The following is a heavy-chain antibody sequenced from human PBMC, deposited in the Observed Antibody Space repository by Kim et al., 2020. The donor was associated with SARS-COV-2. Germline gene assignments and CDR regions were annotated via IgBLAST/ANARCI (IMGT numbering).Heavy chain of an antibody. CDR3: ARWYSGNYPYWYFDL. J-gene: IGHJ2*01. CDR2: IYYSGST. Sequence: SETLSLTCTLSGGSVISGSYYWSWIRQPPGKGLEWIGYIYYSGSTTYNPSLKSRVTISVDTSKNQFSLKLSSVTAADTALYYCARWYSGNYPYWYFDLWGRGTLVTVSS. D-gene: IGHD1-26*01. V-gene: IGHV4-61*01. CDR1: GGSVISGSYY.